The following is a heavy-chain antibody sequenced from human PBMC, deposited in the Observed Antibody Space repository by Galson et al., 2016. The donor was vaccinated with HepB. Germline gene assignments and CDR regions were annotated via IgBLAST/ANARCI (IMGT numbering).Heavy chain of an antibody. Sequence: QSGAEVTKPGESLRISCKGSGYSFTSYWISWVRQMPGKGLEWMGKIDTGDSYTNYRPSFQGHVTISADKSISTAYLQWSSLKASDTALYYCAKHRRPSWQLVDRADAFDIWGQGTMVTVSS. V-gene: IGHV5-10-1*01. CDR2: IDTGDSYT. J-gene: IGHJ3*02. CDR3: AKHRRPSWQLVDRADAFDI. CDR1: GYSFTSYW. D-gene: IGHD6-6*01.